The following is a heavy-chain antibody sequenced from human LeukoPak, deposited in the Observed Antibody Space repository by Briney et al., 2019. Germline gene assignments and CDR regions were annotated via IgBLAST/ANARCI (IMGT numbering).Heavy chain of an antibody. Sequence: SETLSLTCTVPGGSISSYYWGWIRQPAGEGLEWIGRLHTSGSTHYNPSLKSRVTMSVDTSKNQFSLKLSSVTAADTAVYYCARLYYYDSSGPGYWGQGTLVTVSS. CDR1: GGSISSYY. D-gene: IGHD3-22*01. J-gene: IGHJ4*02. CDR3: ARLYYYDSSGPGY. CDR2: LHTSGST. V-gene: IGHV4-4*07.